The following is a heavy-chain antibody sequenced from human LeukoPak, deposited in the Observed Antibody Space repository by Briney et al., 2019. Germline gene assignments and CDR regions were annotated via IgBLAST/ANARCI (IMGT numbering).Heavy chain of an antibody. CDR1: GFTFSSYG. Sequence: GGSLRLSCVASGFTFSSYGMIWVRQAPGKGLEWVSGISGSGGSIYVADSVKGRFTISRDNSKNTLYLQMNSLRAEDTAVYYCAKDRYYYYMDVWGKGTTVTISS. CDR3: AKDRYYYYMDV. J-gene: IGHJ6*03. CDR2: ISGSGGSI. V-gene: IGHV3-23*01.